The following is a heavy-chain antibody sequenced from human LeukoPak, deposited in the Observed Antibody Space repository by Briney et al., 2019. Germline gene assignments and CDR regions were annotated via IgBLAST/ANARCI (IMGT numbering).Heavy chain of an antibody. J-gene: IGHJ4*02. D-gene: IGHD3-9*01. CDR1: GFTVISNY. Sequence: GALRLSCAASGFTVISNYMSWVRQAPGKGLEWVSVIYSGGSTYYAASVKGRFTISRDNSKNTLYLQMNSLRAEDTAVYYCARSAGDILTGVNWGQGTLVTVSS. CDR2: IYSGGST. V-gene: IGHV3-53*01. CDR3: ARSAGDILTGVN.